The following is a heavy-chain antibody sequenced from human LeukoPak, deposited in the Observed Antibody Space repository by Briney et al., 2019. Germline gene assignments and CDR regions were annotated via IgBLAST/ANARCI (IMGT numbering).Heavy chain of an antibody. V-gene: IGHV5-51*01. CDR2: IYPGDSDT. CDR1: GYSFTSYW. Sequence: GESLKISCKGSGYSFTSYWIGWVRQMPGKGLEWMGIIYPGDSDTRYSPSFQGQVTISADKSISTAYLQWSSLKASDTAMYYCARQEVAVAGTTNYYYYGMDVWGQGTTVTVSS. J-gene: IGHJ6*02. D-gene: IGHD6-19*01. CDR3: ARQEVAVAGTTNYYYYGMDV.